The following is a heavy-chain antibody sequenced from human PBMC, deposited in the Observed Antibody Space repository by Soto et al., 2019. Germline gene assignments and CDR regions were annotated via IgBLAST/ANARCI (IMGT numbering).Heavy chain of an antibody. CDR1: GGTFSSYA. J-gene: IGHJ5*02. V-gene: IGHV1-69*12. CDR3: ARSYSPYSSSPVEWFDP. D-gene: IGHD6-13*01. CDR2: IIPIFGTA. Sequence: QVQLVQSGAEVKKPGSSVKVSCKASGGTFSSYAISWVRQAPGQGLEWMGGIIPIFGTANYAQKFQGRVTITAXXAXSXXYMELSSLRSEDTAVYYCARSYSPYSSSPVEWFDPWGQGTLVTVSS.